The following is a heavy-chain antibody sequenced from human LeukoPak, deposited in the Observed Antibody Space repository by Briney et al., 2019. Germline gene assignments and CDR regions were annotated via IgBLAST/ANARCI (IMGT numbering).Heavy chain of an antibody. V-gene: IGHV3-7*01. Sequence: GGSLRLSCAASEFTFSTYWMSWVRQAPGKGLEWVADIKQDGSEKYYVDSVKGRFTISRQNAKNSVFLQMNSLRADDTALYYCARHRSGGSQDDAFDIWGRGTFVTVSS. J-gene: IGHJ3*02. CDR1: EFTFSTYW. CDR3: ARHRSGGSQDDAFDI. CDR2: IKQDGSEK. D-gene: IGHD2-15*01.